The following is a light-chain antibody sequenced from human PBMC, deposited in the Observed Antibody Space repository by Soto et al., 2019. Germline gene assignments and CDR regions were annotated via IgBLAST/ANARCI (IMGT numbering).Light chain of an antibody. V-gene: IGKV1-39*01. J-gene: IGKJ2*01. Sequence: DIHLTQSPSFLSASVGDRVTITCRASQGITNNLAWYQQKPGKPPTLLIYAESTLHSGVPSRFSGSGSGTDFTLTISSLQPEDFATYYCQQSYSTPPYTFGQGTKVDIK. CDR3: QQSYSTPPYT. CDR2: AES. CDR1: QGITNN.